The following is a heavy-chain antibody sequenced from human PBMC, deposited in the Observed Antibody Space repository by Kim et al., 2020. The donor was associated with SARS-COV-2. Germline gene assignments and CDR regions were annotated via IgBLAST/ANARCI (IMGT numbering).Heavy chain of an antibody. CDR3: GRNHIQKGALDY. V-gene: IGHV4-39*01. D-gene: IGHD1-26*01. J-gene: IGHJ4*02. CDR2: IYYDGTS. Sequence: SETLSLTCSVSGGSINSGTYYWVWIRQPPGKGLEWIGSIYYDGTSYSNPSLKSRLTISVDTSKNQFSLRLTSMNAADTALYYCGRNHIQKGALDYWGQGALVTVSS. CDR1: GGSINSGTYY.